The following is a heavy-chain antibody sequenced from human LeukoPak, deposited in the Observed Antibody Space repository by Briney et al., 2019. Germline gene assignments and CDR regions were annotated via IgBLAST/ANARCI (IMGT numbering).Heavy chain of an antibody. Sequence: SQTLSLTCAISGDSVCINNVAWNWIRQSPSGGLEWLVKPFYKSKWYYDYAVSVKSRITINPDTSKNEFTLQPNSVTPEDTAVYYCARSSRWLSNWGQGILVTVSS. D-gene: IGHD6-19*01. J-gene: IGHJ4*02. V-gene: IGHV6-1*01. CDR2: PFYKSKWYY. CDR3: ARSSRWLSN. CDR1: GDSVCINNVA.